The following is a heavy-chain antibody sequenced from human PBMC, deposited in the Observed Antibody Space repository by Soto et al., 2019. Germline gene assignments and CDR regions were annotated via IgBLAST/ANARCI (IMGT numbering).Heavy chain of an antibody. CDR1: GYTLTELS. J-gene: IGHJ6*02. CDR2: FDPEDGET. V-gene: IGHV1-24*01. Sequence: ASVKVSCKVSGYTLTELSMHWVRQAPGKGLEWMGGFDPEDGETIYAQKFQGRGTMTGDTSTDTAYMELSSLRSEDTAVYYCATDPYSGSYNYYYGMDVWGQGTTVTVSS. D-gene: IGHD1-26*01. CDR3: ATDPYSGSYNYYYGMDV.